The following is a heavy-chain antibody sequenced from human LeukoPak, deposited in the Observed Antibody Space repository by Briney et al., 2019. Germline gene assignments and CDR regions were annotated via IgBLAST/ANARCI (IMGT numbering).Heavy chain of an antibody. Sequence: GGSLRLSCAASGFTFSGYWMHRVRQAPGKGLVWVSRINSDGSSTTYADSVKGRLTISRDNAKNTLYLQMNSLRAEDTAMYYCARAIGLDFDFWGQGTLVTVSS. CDR3: ARAIGLDFDF. J-gene: IGHJ4*02. CDR1: GFTFSGYW. V-gene: IGHV3-74*01. CDR2: INSDGSST. D-gene: IGHD2/OR15-2a*01.